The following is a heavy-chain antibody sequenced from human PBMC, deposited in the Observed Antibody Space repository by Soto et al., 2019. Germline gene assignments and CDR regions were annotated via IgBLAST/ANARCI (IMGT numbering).Heavy chain of an antibody. CDR1: GYTFTNYY. D-gene: IGHD1-26*01. V-gene: IGHV1-46*01. J-gene: IGHJ6*02. Sequence: GASVKVSCKASGYTFTNYYMHWVRQAPGQGLEWMGVIRPSGDSTSYAQKFQGRVTVTRDTSASTVYMELSSLRSDDTAVYYCARDLRVETTSHGMDVWGQGTTVTVSS. CDR3: ARDLRVETTSHGMDV. CDR2: IRPSGDST.